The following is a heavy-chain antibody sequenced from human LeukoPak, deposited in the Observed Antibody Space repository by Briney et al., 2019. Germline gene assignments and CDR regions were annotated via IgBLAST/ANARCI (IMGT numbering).Heavy chain of an antibody. CDR3: AGDLFRRWSFDQ. Sequence: PGGSLRLSCAASGFTFRDYYMSWIRQAPGKGLEWLAYISGSGSSIYYADSMKGRLTISRDNAKNSLYLQMNSLRAEDTAVYYCAGDLFRRWSFDQWGQGTPVTVS. D-gene: IGHD4-23*01. J-gene: IGHJ4*02. V-gene: IGHV3-11*01. CDR1: GFTFRDYY. CDR2: ISGSGSSI.